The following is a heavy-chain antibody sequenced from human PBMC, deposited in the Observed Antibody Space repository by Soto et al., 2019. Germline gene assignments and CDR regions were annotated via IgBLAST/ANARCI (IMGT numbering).Heavy chain of an antibody. Sequence: EVQLVESGGGLVQPGGSLRLSCAASGFTFSTWMHWVRQAPGKGLVWVSRINNDGSSTTYADSVKGRFTISRDNAKNTLYLQMNSLRAEDTAVYYCARSYGGNLPFNSWGQGTLVTVS. CDR2: INNDGSST. V-gene: IGHV3-74*01. CDR1: GFTFSTW. D-gene: IGHD2-15*01. J-gene: IGHJ4*02. CDR3: ARSYGGNLPFNS.